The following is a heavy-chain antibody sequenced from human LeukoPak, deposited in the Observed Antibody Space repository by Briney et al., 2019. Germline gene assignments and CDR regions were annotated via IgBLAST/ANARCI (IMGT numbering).Heavy chain of an antibody. V-gene: IGHV4-59*01. CDR1: GGSISSYY. D-gene: IGHD6-13*01. Sequence: SETLSLTCTVSGGSISSYYWSWIRQPPGKGLEWIGYIYYSGSTNYNSSLKSRVTISVDTSKNQFSLKLSSVTAADTAVYYCARAIPGYSSSWFPANWFDPWGQGTLVTVSS. CDR2: IYYSGST. J-gene: IGHJ5*02. CDR3: ARAIPGYSSSWFPANWFDP.